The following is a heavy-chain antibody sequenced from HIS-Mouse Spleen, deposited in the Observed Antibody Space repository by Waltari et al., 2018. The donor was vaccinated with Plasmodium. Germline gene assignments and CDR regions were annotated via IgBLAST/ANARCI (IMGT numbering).Heavy chain of an antibody. CDR1: GGSFSGYY. Sequence: QVQLQQWGAGLLKPSETLSLTCAVYGGSFSGYYWSWIRQPPGKGLEWVGEINHSGSTNSNPALKSRVTISVDTSKNQFSLKLGSVTAADTAVYYCARGRVLGTSSGYFDLWGRGTLVTVSS. V-gene: IGHV4-34*01. J-gene: IGHJ2*01. CDR3: ARGRVLGTSSGYFDL. D-gene: IGHD3-10*01. CDR2: INHSGST.